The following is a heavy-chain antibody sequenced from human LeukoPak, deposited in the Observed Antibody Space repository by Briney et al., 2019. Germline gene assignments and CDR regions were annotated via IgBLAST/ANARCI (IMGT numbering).Heavy chain of an antibody. V-gene: IGHV1-69*13. D-gene: IGHD3-22*01. CDR1: GGTFNSYA. Sequence: ASVKVSCKTSGGTFNSYAISWVRQAPGQGLEWMGGITAIFRTTNYAQKFQGRVTITADESMSTVYMELSSLRSEDTAVYYCARHSGYHSTMYLDYWGQGTLVTVSS. J-gene: IGHJ4*02. CDR3: ARHSGYHSTMYLDY. CDR2: ITAIFRTT.